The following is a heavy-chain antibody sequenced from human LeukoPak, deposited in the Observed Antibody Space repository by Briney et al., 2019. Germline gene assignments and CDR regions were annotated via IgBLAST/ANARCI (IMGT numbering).Heavy chain of an antibody. D-gene: IGHD6-6*01. CDR1: GGSISSGSYY. CDR2: IYTSWST. CDR3: ARQSIAVTAPFDY. Sequence: SETLSLTCTVSGGSISSGSYYWRWIRQPGGKGLEWIGRIYTSWSTNYNPSLKSRVTISVDTSKNQFSLKLSSVTAADTAVYYCARQSIAVTAPFDYWGQGTLVTVSS. V-gene: IGHV4-61*02. J-gene: IGHJ4*02.